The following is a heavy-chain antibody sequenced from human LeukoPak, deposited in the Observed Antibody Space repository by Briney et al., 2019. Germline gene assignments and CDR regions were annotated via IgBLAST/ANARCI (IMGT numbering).Heavy chain of an antibody. CDR1: GYTFTDYY. Sequence: ASVKVSCEASGYTFTDYYMHWVRQAPGQGFEWMGWINPNDGDTNYAQKFQGRVTMTRDTSISTAHMEVSRLRSDDTAVYYCARANFLYCSSTTCLFDYWGQGTLVTVSS. CDR2: INPNDGDT. D-gene: IGHD2-2*01. CDR3: ARANFLYCSSTTCLFDY. J-gene: IGHJ4*02. V-gene: IGHV1-2*02.